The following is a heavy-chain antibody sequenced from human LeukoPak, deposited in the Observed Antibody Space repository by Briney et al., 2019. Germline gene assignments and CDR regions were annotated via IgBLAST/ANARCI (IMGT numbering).Heavy chain of an antibody. J-gene: IGHJ5*02. CDR1: GLTGSHNY. CDR2: IHTSGDT. Sequence: GGSLRLSCAASGLTGSHNYVSWVRQAPGKGLEWVSAIHTSGDTCYADSVKGRFTISRDTSKNTLYLQINSLRVEDTAVYYCIVFGDSNHWGQGTLITVSS. V-gene: IGHV3-53*01. D-gene: IGHD4-17*01. CDR3: IVFGDSNH.